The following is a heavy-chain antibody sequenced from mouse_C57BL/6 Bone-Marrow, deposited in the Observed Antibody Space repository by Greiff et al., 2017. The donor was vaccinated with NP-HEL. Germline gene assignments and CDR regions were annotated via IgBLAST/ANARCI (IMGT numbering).Heavy chain of an antibody. Sequence: QVQLQQPGTELVKPGASVKLSCKASGYTFTSYWMHWVKQRPGQGLEWIGNINPSNGGTNYNEKFKSKATLTVDKSSSTAYMQLSSLTSEDSAVYDCARYDYEGYAMDYWGQGTSVTVSS. CDR3: ARYDYEGYAMDY. CDR2: INPSNGGT. J-gene: IGHJ4*01. CDR1: GYTFTSYW. V-gene: IGHV1-53*01. D-gene: IGHD2-4*01.